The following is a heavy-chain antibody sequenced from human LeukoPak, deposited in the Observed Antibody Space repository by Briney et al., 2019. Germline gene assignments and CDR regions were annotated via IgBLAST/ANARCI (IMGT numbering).Heavy chain of an antibody. CDR2: INHSGST. CDR1: GGSFSGYY. J-gene: IGHJ4*02. V-gene: IGHV4-34*01. Sequence: SETLSLTCAVYGGSFSGYYWSWIRQPPGKGLEWIGEINHSGSTNYNPPLKSRVTISVDTSKNQFSLKLTSVTAADTALYYCARVPHSVTLGAIFLHYFDYWGLGTLVTVSS. D-gene: IGHD3-3*02. CDR3: ARVPHSVTLGAIFLHYFDY.